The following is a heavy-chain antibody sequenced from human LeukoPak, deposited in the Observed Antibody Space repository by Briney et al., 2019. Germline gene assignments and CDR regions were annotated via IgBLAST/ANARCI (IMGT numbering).Heavy chain of an antibody. CDR3: TRHSTPKPYDTYYYYYYYMDV. Sequence: PGGSLRLSCAASGFTFSGSAMHWVRQASGKGLEWVGRIRSKANSYATAYAASVKGRFTISRDDSKNTAYLQMNSLKTEDTAVYYCTRHSTPKPYDTYYYYYYYMDVWGKGTTVTVSS. J-gene: IGHJ6*03. CDR1: GFTFSGSA. D-gene: IGHD3-9*01. CDR2: IRSKANSYAT. V-gene: IGHV3-73*01.